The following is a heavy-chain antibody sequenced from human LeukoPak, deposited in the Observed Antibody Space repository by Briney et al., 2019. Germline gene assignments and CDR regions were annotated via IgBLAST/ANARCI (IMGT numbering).Heavy chain of an antibody. Sequence: GGSLRLSCTTSGLTFSTSGFNWVRQAPGKGLEWVASIGPTGSDRYHADSIKGRFTISRDDANNFLYLQMDSLRAEDTAVYYCATETNGRHYDYWGQGTLLTVSS. V-gene: IGHV3-21*06. CDR1: GLTFSTSG. D-gene: IGHD1-14*01. CDR2: IGPTGSDR. J-gene: IGHJ4*02. CDR3: ATETNGRHYDY.